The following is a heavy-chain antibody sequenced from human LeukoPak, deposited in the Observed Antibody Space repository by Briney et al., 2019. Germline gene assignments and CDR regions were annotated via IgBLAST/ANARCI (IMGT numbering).Heavy chain of an antibody. CDR2: TYYRSKWYN. D-gene: IGHD6-6*01. CDR3: ARDSSSTPLDY. J-gene: IGHJ4*02. CDR1: GDSFSSNSAA. V-gene: IGHV6-1*01. Sequence: SQTLSLTCALSGDSFSSNSAAWNWLRQSPSRGLEWLGRTYYRSKWYNDYAGSVKGRITINPDTSKNQFSLQLNSVTPEDTAVYYCARDSSSTPLDYWGQGTLVTVSS.